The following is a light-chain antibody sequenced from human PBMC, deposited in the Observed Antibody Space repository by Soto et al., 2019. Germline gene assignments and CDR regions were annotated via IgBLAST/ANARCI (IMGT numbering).Light chain of an antibody. V-gene: IGKV1-17*01. CDR2: AAS. Sequence: DIQMTQSPSSLSASXXDRVXITCQASQDIGVFLNWYQHKPGKAPKXXIYAASSLQSGVPSRFSGSGSGTEFTLTISSLQPEDFATYFCLQHDSYPWTFGQGTKVDI. CDR3: LQHDSYPWT. J-gene: IGKJ1*01. CDR1: QDIGVF.